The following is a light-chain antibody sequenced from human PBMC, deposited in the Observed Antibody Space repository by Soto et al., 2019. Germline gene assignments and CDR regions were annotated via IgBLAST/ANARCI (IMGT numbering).Light chain of an antibody. CDR1: NSNLGAGYD. Sequence: QSVLTQPPSVSGAPGQRVTISCTGHNSNLGAGYDVHWYQQLPGAAPKLVVFGNRTRPSGVPERFSGSKSGTSASLAITGLQAEDEADYYCQAYDYSLTAFVFGGGTKLTVL. V-gene: IGLV1-40*01. J-gene: IGLJ3*02. CDR3: QAYDYSLTAFV. CDR2: GNR.